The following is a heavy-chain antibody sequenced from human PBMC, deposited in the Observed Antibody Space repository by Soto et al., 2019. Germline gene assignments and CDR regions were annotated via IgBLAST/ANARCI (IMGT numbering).Heavy chain of an antibody. J-gene: IGHJ5*02. V-gene: IGHV4-30-2*01. CDR1: GGSISSGGYS. Sequence: QLQLQESGSGLVKPSQTLSLTCAVSGGSISSGGYSWSWIRQPPGKGLEWIGYIYHSGSTHYNPSLRRRGTISADRSKNQFSLKLISVTAADPAVYYCARGALERSSSWWSAPWGQGTLVTVSS. D-gene: IGHD6-6*01. CDR2: IYHSGST. CDR3: ARGALERSSSWWSAP.